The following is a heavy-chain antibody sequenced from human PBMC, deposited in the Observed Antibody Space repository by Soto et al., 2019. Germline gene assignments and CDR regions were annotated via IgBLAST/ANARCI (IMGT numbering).Heavy chain of an antibody. CDR1: GFIFSRDW. J-gene: IGHJ6*02. D-gene: IGHD3-3*01. CDR3: ARLVGYYAPLDV. Sequence: GSLRLSCAASGFIFSRDWMSWVRQTPEKGLEWVANINQDGSEIYYVDSVKGRFTISRDNAKSSLYLQMNSLRVEDTAVYYCARLVGYYAPLDVWGQGTTVTVSS. V-gene: IGHV3-7*01. CDR2: INQDGSEI.